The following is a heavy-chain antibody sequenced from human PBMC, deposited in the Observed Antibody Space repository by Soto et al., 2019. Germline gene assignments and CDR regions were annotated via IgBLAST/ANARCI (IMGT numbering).Heavy chain of an antibody. J-gene: IGHJ3*02. CDR2: IYHSGMT. Sequence: QVQLQESGPGLVKPSQTLSLTCTVSGGSISTGGYYWSWIRQHPGRGLEWIGYIYHSGMTFSNPSLQSRVALSIDTSANQFSLKLSSVTAADPAVYYCATVRWELHDAFDIWGHGTMVSVSS. D-gene: IGHD4-17*01. CDR3: ATVRWELHDAFDI. CDR1: GGSISTGGYY. V-gene: IGHV4-31*03.